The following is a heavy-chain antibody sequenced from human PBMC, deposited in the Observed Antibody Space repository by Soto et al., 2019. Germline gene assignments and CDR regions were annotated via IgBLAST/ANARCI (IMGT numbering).Heavy chain of an antibody. J-gene: IGHJ4*02. V-gene: IGHV4-39*02. Sequence: SETRSLTCTGSGGSPSSGSFFWGWIRQHPGRGLEWIGHIYFTGTSSYSPSLKSRVTMFVDTSKNNFSLRLTSVTAADTAVYYCVRREAVAGSQFDFWGQGTLVTVS. CDR3: VRREAVAGSQFDF. CDR2: IYFTGTS. CDR1: GGSPSSGSFF. D-gene: IGHD6-19*01.